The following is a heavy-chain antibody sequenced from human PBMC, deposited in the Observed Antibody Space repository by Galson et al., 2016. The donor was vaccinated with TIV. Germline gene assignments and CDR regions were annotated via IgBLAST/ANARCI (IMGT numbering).Heavy chain of an antibody. V-gene: IGHV3-48*02. D-gene: IGHD2/OR15-2a*01. CDR2: ISNSDDTI. J-gene: IGHJ6*02. Sequence: PLRLSCAASGFTFSSYIMNWVRQAPGKGLEWIAYISNSDDTIYYADSVKGRFTISRDNAKNTLYLQVHSLRDEDTAVYFCARDSPVRISTRPYFYGMDLWGQGTTVTVSS. CDR3: ARDSPVRISTRPYFYGMDL. CDR1: GFTFSSYI.